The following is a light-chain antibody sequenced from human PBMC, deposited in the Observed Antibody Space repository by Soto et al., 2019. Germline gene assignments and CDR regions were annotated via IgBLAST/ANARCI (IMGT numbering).Light chain of an antibody. V-gene: IGLV1-44*01. CDR1: SSNIGSNT. Sequence: QSVLTQPPSASGTPGQRVTISCSGSSSNIGSNTVNWYQQLPGTAPKLLIYNNNQRPSGVPDRFSGSKSGTSASLAIIGLQSEDEVDYYCPVWHDSLKAVVVGTGTKVTVI. CDR3: PVWHDSLKAVV. J-gene: IGLJ1*01. CDR2: NNN.